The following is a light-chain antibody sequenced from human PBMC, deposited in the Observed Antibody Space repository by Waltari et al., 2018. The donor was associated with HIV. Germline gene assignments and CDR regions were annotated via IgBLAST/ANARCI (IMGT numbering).Light chain of an antibody. J-gene: IGLJ2*01. CDR3: RVWYSSSGPVL. Sequence: SHVLTQPPSVSVAPGQTARITCGGNNIGSKSVHWYQQKPGQTPVMVVYYDGGRPSGVPERFSGSNAGNTTTLTISWVEAGDEAAYYCRVWYSSSGPVLFGGGTKLTVL. CDR2: YDG. V-gene: IGLV3-21*02. CDR1: NIGSKS.